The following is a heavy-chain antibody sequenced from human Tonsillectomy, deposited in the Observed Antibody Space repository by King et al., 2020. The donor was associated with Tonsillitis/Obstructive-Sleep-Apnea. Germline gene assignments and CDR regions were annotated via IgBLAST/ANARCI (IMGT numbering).Heavy chain of an antibody. Sequence: VQLVESGGVVVQPGGSLRLSCAASGFTFADYAMHWVRQAPGKGLEWVSLICWDGGSTNYTESVKGRFTISRDNSKNSLYLQMNSLRTEDTALYYCAKGLEYYDSCASDYWGQGTLVTVSS. CDR2: ICWDGGST. CDR1: GFTFADYA. D-gene: IGHD3-22*01. V-gene: IGHV3-43*01. CDR3: AKGLEYYDSCASDY. J-gene: IGHJ4*02.